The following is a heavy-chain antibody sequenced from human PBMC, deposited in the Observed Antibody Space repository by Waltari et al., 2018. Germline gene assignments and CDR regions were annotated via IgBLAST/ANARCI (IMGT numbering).Heavy chain of an antibody. D-gene: IGHD3-10*01. CDR2: IKQEGSGK. CDR1: GGSIRSSSYY. Sequence: LQLQESGPGLVKPSETLSLTCTVSGGSIRSSSYYWGWIRQPPGKGLAWVANIKQEGSGKIYVGSVKGRFTISRDNAKNSLYLQMNSLRAEDTAVYYCARGSWFGELSLRIWDYWGQGTLVTVSS. CDR3: ARGSWFGELSLRIWDY. J-gene: IGHJ4*02. V-gene: IGHV3-7*01.